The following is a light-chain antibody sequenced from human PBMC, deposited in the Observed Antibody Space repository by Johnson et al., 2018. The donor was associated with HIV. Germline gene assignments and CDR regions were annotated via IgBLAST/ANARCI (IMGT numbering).Light chain of an antibody. CDR1: SSNIGNNY. CDR3: GTWDSSLSAS. V-gene: IGLV1-51*02. J-gene: IGLJ1*01. CDR2: ENN. Sequence: QSVLTQPPSVSAAPGQKVTISCSGTSSNIGNNYVSWYQQLPGTAPKLLIYENNKRPSGIPDRFSGSKSGTSATLGITGLQTGDAADYYCGTWDSSLSASFGTGTKVTVL.